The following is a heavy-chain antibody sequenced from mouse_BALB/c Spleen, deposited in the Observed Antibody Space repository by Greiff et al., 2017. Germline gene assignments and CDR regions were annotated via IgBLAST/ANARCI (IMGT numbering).Heavy chain of an antibody. CDR1: GFSLTSYG. J-gene: IGHJ3*01. CDR3: ARAGGEGKFAY. Sequence: VKVVESGPGLVAPSQSLSITCTVSGFSLTSYGVHWVRQPPGKGLEWLGVIWAGGSTNYNSALMSRLSISKDNSKSQVFLKMNSLQTDDTAMYYCARAGGEGKFAYWGQGTLVTVSA. CDR2: IWAGGST. V-gene: IGHV2-9*02.